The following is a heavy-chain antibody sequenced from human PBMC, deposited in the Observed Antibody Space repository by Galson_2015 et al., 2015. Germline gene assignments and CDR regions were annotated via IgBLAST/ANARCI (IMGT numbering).Heavy chain of an antibody. CDR2: ISGSGGGT. CDR1: GFTFSTYA. V-gene: IGHV3-23*01. CDR3: AKEAKTGYSKPYYFDY. Sequence: SLRISCAASGFTFSTYAMSWVRQAPGKGLDWVSGISGSGGGTYFADSVKGRFTISRDNSKNTLYLQLNSLRAEDTALYYCAKEAKTGYSKPYYFDYWGQGTLVTVSS. D-gene: IGHD3-9*01. J-gene: IGHJ4*02.